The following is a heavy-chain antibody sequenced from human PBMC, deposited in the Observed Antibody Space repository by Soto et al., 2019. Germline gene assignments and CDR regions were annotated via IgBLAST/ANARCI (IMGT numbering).Heavy chain of an antibody. D-gene: IGHD5-18*01. CDR3: ARSAIATHWFFDL. CDR2: IFYTGYT. J-gene: IGHJ2*01. V-gene: IGHV4-39*01. CDR1: GGPISSSSYY. Sequence: SETLSLTCTVSGGPISSSSYYWGWIRQAPGKGLEWLATIFYTGYTYHNPSLQSHVTISVDTSKNQFSLKLTSMTAAATALYYSARSAIATHWFFDLWGRGTLVTVSS.